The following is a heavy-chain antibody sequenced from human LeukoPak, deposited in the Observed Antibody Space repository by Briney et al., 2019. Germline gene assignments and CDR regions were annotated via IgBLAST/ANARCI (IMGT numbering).Heavy chain of an antibody. CDR2: IYHSGNT. V-gene: IGHV4-38-2*02. CDR1: GYSISTSYY. CDR3: ARAGYGDSDFDY. J-gene: IGHJ4*02. D-gene: IGHD4-17*01. Sequence: PSETRSLTCTVSGYSISTSYYWGWIRQPPGKGLEWIGSIYHSGNTYYNPSLKSRVTISVDTSKNQFSLKLNSVTAADTAVYYCARAGYGDSDFDYWGQGTLVTVSS.